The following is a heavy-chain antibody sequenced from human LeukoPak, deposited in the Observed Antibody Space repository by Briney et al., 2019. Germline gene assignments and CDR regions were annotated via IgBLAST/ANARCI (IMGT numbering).Heavy chain of an antibody. CDR3: ATHRTTVITGLVY. CDR2: LDPADGET. J-gene: IGHJ4*02. V-gene: IGHV1-24*01. D-gene: IGHD4-17*01. CDR1: GYTLTDLS. Sequence: ASVTVSCKVSGYTLTDLSTHWVRQAPGKGLEWMGGLDPADGETIYAQKFQGRVTMTEDTSTDPAYMELNSLRSEDTAVYYCATHRTTVITGLVYWGQGTLVSVSS.